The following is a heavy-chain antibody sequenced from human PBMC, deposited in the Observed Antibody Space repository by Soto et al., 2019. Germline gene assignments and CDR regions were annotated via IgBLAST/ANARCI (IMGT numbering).Heavy chain of an antibody. D-gene: IGHD3-16*01. V-gene: IGHV3-13*01. CDR3: AKHRPMSSNLYI. J-gene: IGHJ4*02. Sequence: EVQLVESGGGLVQPGGSLRLSCAASGFTFSSYDMHWVRQATGKGLEWVSAIGTAGDTYYPGSVKGRFTISRENAKNSLYLQMNSLRAGDTAVYYCAKHRPMSSNLYIWGQGTLVTVSS. CDR2: IGTAGDT. CDR1: GFTFSSYD.